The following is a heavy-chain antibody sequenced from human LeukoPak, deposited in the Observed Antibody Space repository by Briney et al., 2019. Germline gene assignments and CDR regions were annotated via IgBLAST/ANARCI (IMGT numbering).Heavy chain of an antibody. J-gene: IGHJ4*02. V-gene: IGHV3-15*01. CDR3: TTDDPVNRS. CDR2: IKSKTNGGTT. CDR1: GFIFRNAW. Sequence: GGSLRLSCAASGFIFRNAWMSWVRQAPGKGLEWVGRIKSKTNGGTTDYVAPVKGRFTISRDDSKNTLYLQMNNLKTEDTAMYYCTTDDPVNRSWGQGTLVTVSS. D-gene: IGHD2/OR15-2a*01.